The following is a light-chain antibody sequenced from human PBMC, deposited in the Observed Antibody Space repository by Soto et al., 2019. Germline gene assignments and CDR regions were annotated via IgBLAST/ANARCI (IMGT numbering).Light chain of an antibody. V-gene: IGKV3-11*01. Sequence: EIVLTQSPATLSLSPGERATLSCRASQSVNSHLTWYQQKPGQAPRLLIYDASNWATGIPARFSGSGSGTDFTLTISSLEPGDFAVYFCQQRTNWRLTFGGGTKVEIK. J-gene: IGKJ4*01. CDR3: QQRTNWRLT. CDR1: QSVNSH. CDR2: DAS.